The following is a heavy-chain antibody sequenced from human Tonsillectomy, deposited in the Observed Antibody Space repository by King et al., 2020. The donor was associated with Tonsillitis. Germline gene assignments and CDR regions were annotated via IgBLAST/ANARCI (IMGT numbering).Heavy chain of an antibody. D-gene: IGHD2-15*01. CDR2: TQISGNT. V-gene: IGHV4-4*07. CDR1: GGSISSYY. J-gene: IGHJ4*02. CDR3: ARAWGRWSYVEY. Sequence: QLQESGPGLVKPSETLSLTCSVSGGSISSYYWNWIRQPAGKGLEWIVRTQISGNTNYNPSLKNRVTVSVDTSKNQFSLKLTSVNAADTAVYYCARAWGRWSYVEYWGQGTLVTVSS.